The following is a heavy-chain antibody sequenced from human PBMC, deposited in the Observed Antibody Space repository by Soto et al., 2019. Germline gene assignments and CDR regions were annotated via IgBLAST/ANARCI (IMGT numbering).Heavy chain of an antibody. V-gene: IGHV1-18*01. Sequence: ASVKVSCKASGYTFTSYGISWVRQAPGQGLEWMGWISAYNGNTNYAQKLQGRVTMTTDTSTSTAYMELRSLRSDDTAVYYCARGHYDFWSGETTPKFYYYGMDVWGQGTTVTVSS. CDR3: ARGHYDFWSGETTPKFYYYGMDV. CDR2: ISAYNGNT. CDR1: GYTFTSYG. D-gene: IGHD3-3*01. J-gene: IGHJ6*02.